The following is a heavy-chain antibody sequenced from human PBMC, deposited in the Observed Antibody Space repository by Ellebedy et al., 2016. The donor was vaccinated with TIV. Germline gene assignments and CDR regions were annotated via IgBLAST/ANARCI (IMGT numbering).Heavy chain of an antibody. J-gene: IGHJ5*02. CDR1: GYTFSTSG. CDR2: ISAYSGNT. D-gene: IGHD6-19*01. Sequence: AASVKVSCKASGYTFSTSGISWVRQAPGQGLEWMGWISAYSGNTYSTQKFQDRVIMTTDTSTNTAHMELRNLRSDDTAVYYCARDNTVGGTNWFDPWGQGTLVIVSS. V-gene: IGHV1-18*01. CDR3: ARDNTVGGTNWFDP.